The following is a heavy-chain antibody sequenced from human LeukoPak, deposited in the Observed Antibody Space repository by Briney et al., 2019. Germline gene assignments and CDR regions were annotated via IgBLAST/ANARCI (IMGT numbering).Heavy chain of an antibody. CDR1: RITFSNYA. Sequence: SGGSLRLSCADSRITFSNYAMSWVRQAPGRGLEWVSGISGIGGSTYYADSVKGRFTISRDNSKNTLYLQMTSLRAEDTAVYYCAKTGPEVVVTASLGWFDSWGQGTLVTVSS. CDR3: AKTGPEVVVTASLGWFDS. J-gene: IGHJ5*01. CDR2: ISGIGGST. V-gene: IGHV3-23*01. D-gene: IGHD2-21*02.